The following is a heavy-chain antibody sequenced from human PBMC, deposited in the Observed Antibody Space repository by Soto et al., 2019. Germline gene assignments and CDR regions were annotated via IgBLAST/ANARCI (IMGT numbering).Heavy chain of an antibody. D-gene: IGHD2-15*01. CDR3: ARDQGYCSGGSCYPLYYYGMDV. CDR2: IIPIFGTA. V-gene: IGHV1-69*06. Sequence: SVKVSCKASGGTFSSYAISWVRQVPGQGLEWMGGIIPIFGTANYAQKFQGRVTITADKSTSTAYMELSSLRSEDAAVYYCARDQGYCSGGSCYPLYYYGMDVWGQGTTVTVSS. CDR1: GGTFSSYA. J-gene: IGHJ6*02.